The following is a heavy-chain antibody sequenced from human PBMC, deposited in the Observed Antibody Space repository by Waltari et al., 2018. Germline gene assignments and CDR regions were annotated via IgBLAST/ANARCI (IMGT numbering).Heavy chain of an antibody. CDR3: AREDRYSSGWYGGGF. J-gene: IGHJ4*02. CDR1: GGSISNDNYY. V-gene: IGHV4-39*02. Sequence: QVQLQESGPGLVKPWETLSLTCTVSGGSISNDNYYWGWIREPPGKGLGWIWTVFHNGATQTNPSLKRRVTVFVATSQNVLSLGMTSLTAADTAVYYCAREDRYSSGWYGGGFWGQGALVTVS. D-gene: IGHD6-19*01. CDR2: VFHNGAT.